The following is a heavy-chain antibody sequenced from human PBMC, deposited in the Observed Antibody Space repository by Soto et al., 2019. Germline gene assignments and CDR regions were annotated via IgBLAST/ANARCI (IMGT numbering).Heavy chain of an antibody. CDR1: GGSIISNGRY. CDR2: IYYSGST. Sequence: SEILSLTCSVSGGSIISNGRYWSWIRQHPGKGLEWIGYIYYSGSTYYNPSLKSRLIISVDTSKNQFSLSLTSVTAADTAMYYCARVYCTNGVCYAGSNFYFDSWGQGSLVTVSS. J-gene: IGHJ4*02. CDR3: ARVYCTNGVCYAGSNFYFDS. D-gene: IGHD2-8*01. V-gene: IGHV4-31*03.